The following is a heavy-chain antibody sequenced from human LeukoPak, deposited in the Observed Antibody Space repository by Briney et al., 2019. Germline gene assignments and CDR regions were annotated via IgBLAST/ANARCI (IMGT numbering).Heavy chain of an antibody. Sequence: GGSLRLSCAASGFTVSSNYMSWVRQAPGKGLEWVSVIYSGGSTYYADSVKGRFTISRDNSKNTLYLQMNSLRAEDTAVYYCARALRYCSGGSCYLGSSMGAFDIWGQGTMVTVSS. CDR2: IYSGGST. D-gene: IGHD2-15*01. V-gene: IGHV3-53*01. J-gene: IGHJ3*02. CDR1: GFTVSSNY. CDR3: ARALRYCSGGSCYLGSSMGAFDI.